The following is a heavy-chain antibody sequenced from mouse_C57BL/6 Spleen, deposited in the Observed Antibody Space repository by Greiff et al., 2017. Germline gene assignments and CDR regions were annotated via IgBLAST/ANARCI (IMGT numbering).Heavy chain of an antibody. D-gene: IGHD1-1*01. CDR3: ASDGVLRYAMDY. CDR1: GYSFTGYY. J-gene: IGHJ4*01. Sequence: EVKLVESGPELVKPGASVKISCKASGYSFTGYYMNWVKQSPEKSLEWIGEINPSTGGTTYNQKFKAKATLTVDKSSSTAYMQLKSLTSEDSAVYYCASDGVLRYAMDYWGQGTSVTVSS. V-gene: IGHV1-42*01. CDR2: INPSTGGT.